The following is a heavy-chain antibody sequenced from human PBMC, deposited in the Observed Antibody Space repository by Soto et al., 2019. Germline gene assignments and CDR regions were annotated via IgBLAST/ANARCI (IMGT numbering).Heavy chain of an antibody. D-gene: IGHD3-10*01. J-gene: IGHJ6*02. CDR1: GYTFTSYA. Sequence: QVQLVQSGAEVKKPGASVKVSCKASGYTFTSYALHWVRQAPGQRLEWMGWINAGNGNTIYSQKFQGRVTITRDTSASTAYMALSSLRSEDTAVYYCARGPLLWGDVWGQGTTVTVSS. V-gene: IGHV1-3*01. CDR2: INAGNGNT. CDR3: ARGPLLWGDV.